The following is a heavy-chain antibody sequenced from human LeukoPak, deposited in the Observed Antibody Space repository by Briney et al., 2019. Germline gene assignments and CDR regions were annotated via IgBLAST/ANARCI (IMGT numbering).Heavy chain of an antibody. D-gene: IGHD1-26*01. CDR2: INPNSGGT. V-gene: IGHV1-2*06. J-gene: IGHJ5*02. Sequence: ASVKVSCKASGYTFTGYYMHWVRQAPGQGLEWMGRINPNSGGTNYAQKFQGRVTMTRDTSISTAYMELSRLRSDDTAVYYCAREWVPQNWFDPWGQGTLVTVSS. CDR3: AREWVPQNWFDP. CDR1: GYTFTGYY.